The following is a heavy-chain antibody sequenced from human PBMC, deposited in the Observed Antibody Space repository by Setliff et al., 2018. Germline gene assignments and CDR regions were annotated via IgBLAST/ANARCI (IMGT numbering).Heavy chain of an antibody. V-gene: IGHV7-4-1*02. CDR2: INTNTGFP. CDR3: ARDTGVRGHEISGYYGGGFAY. CDR1: GYTFTNYA. D-gene: IGHD3-22*01. J-gene: IGHJ4*02. Sequence: GASVKVSCKASGYTFTNYAMNWVRQAPGQGLEWMGWINTNTGFPTYAQGFTGRFVFSLDTSVSTAYLQSSSLKADDTAVYYCARDTGVRGHEISGYYGGGFAYWGQGTPVTVSS.